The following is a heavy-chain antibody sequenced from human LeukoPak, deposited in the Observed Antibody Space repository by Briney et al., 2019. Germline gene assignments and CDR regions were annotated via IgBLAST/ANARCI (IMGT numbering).Heavy chain of an antibody. V-gene: IGHV5-51*01. CDR1: GYSFTSYW. J-gene: IGHJ4*02. D-gene: IGHD2-2*01. Sequence: KYGESLKISCKGSGYSFTSYWIGWVRQMPGKGLEWMGIIYPGDSDTRYSPSFQGQVTISADKSTGTVYLQWTSLKASDTAIYYCARLECSSTTCPFAYWGQGTLVTVSS. CDR2: IYPGDSDT. CDR3: ARLECSSTTCPFAY.